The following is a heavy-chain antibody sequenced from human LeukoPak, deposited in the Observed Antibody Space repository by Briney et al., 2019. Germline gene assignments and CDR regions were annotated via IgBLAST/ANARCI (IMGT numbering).Heavy chain of an antibody. CDR3: AREWGYDSSVPDAFDI. CDR2: ISSSSSYI. D-gene: IGHD3-22*01. Sequence: PGGSLRLSCAASGFTFSSYSMNWVRQAPGKGLEWVSSISSSSSYIYYADSVKGRFTISRDNAKNSLYLQMNSLRAEDTAVYYCAREWGYDSSVPDAFDIWGQGTMVTVSS. CDR1: GFTFSSYS. J-gene: IGHJ3*02. V-gene: IGHV3-21*01.